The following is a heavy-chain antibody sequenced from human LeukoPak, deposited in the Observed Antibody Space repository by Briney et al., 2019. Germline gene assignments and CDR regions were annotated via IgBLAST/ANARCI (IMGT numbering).Heavy chain of an antibody. D-gene: IGHD3-10*01. CDR1: GGPFSGYY. J-gene: IGHJ6*04. CDR2: INHSGST. V-gene: IGHV4-34*01. CDR3: ARHRRFGDLSSYYYGMDV. Sequence: SETLSLTCAVYGGPFSGYYWSWIRQPPGKGLEWIGEINHSGSTNHNPPLKSRVTISVDTSKNQFSLKLTSVTASDTAVYYCARHRRFGDLSSYYYGMDVWGKGTTVTVSS.